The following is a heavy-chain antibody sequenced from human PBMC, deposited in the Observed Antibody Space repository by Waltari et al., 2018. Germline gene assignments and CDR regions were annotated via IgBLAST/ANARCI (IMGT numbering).Heavy chain of an antibody. D-gene: IGHD5-12*01. CDR1: GYTFTSSD. J-gene: IGHJ4*02. CDR3: AREMATSGGFDY. Sequence: QVQLVQSGAEVKKPGASVKVSCKASGYTFTSSDINWVRQATGQGLEGMGWMNPNSGNTGYAQKFQGRVTMTRNTSISTAYMELSSLRSEDTAVYYCAREMATSGGFDYWGQGTLVTVSS. CDR2: MNPNSGNT. V-gene: IGHV1-8*01.